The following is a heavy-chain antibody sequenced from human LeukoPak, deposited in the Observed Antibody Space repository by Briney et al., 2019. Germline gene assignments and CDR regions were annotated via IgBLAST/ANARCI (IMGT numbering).Heavy chain of an antibody. CDR3: ASLTTADAFDI. CDR1: GFTFINAW. CDR2: IFHSGST. D-gene: IGHD3-22*01. V-gene: IGHV4-59*01. Sequence: GSLRLSCAASGFTFINAWMAWVRQAPGKRLEWIGYIFHSGSTNYNPSLKSRVTISVDTSKNQFSLRLTSVTAADTAVYYYASLTTADAFDIWGQGTMVTVSS. J-gene: IGHJ3*02.